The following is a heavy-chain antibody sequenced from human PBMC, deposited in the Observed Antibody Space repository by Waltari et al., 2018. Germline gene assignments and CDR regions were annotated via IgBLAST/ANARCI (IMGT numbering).Heavy chain of an antibody. CDR1: GFTFGNCA. CDR3: VKGSASYSRDFDC. J-gene: IGHJ4*02. CDR2: ISGDGSST. V-gene: IGHV3-23*01. Sequence: EVQLLESGGELVQPGGSLRISCAAFGFTFGNCAMMWVRRAPGKGLDWVSFISGDGSSTYYADSVKGRFTISRDNSKDTLYLQMNSLRAEDTAVYYCVKGSASYSRDFDCWGQGALVTVSS. D-gene: IGHD1-26*01.